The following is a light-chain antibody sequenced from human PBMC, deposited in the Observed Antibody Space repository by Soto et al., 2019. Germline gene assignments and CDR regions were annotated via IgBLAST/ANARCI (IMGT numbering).Light chain of an antibody. CDR3: HQYGSAPAWT. CDR2: GAS. CDR1: QSISSSY. Sequence: EIVLMQSPGTLSLFPGERATLSCRASQSISSSYLAWYQQKPGQAPRLPIHGASNRATGIPDRFSGAGSGTDFTLTSSRLEPEDFAVYYCHQYGSAPAWTFGQGTKVEIK. J-gene: IGKJ1*01. V-gene: IGKV3-20*01.